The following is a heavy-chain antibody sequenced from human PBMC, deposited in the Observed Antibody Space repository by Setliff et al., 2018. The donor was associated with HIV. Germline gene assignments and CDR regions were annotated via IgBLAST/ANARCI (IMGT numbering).Heavy chain of an antibody. D-gene: IGHD2-2*01. V-gene: IGHV4-34*01. Sequence: SETLSLTCAVDGGSFSGYWSWIRQSPGKGLEWLGEINHRGNTHYDPSLKSRLTISIDTSKKPFSLKLTSVTAADAAIYYCVASSSWSCRLNYWGQGTLVTVSS. CDR3: VASSSWSCRLNY. J-gene: IGHJ4*02. CDR2: INHRGNT. CDR1: GGSFSGY.